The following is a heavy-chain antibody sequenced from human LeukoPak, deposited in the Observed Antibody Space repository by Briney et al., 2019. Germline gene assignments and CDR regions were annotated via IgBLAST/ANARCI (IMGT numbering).Heavy chain of an antibody. D-gene: IGHD4-17*01. Sequence: GGSLRLSCAVSGFTFSSYAMSWVRQAPGKGLEWVSGISGSGGSTYYADSVNGRFTISRDNSKKTLYLQMNSLRGEDTAVYYCASHMTTVTSGGDYWGQGTLVTVSS. CDR2: ISGSGGST. CDR3: ASHMTTVTSGGDY. J-gene: IGHJ4*02. CDR1: GFTFSSYA. V-gene: IGHV3-23*01.